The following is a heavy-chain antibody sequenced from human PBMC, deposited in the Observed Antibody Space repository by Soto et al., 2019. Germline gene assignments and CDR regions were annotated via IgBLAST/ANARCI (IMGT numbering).Heavy chain of an antibody. V-gene: IGHV4-31*03. CDR2: IYYSGST. D-gene: IGHD3-10*01. CDR3: ARGFGEGHLRGGYYFDY. CDR1: GGSISSGGYY. Sequence: QVQLQESDPGLVKPSQTLSLTCTVSGGSISSGGYYWSWIRQHPGKGLEWIGYIYYSGSTYYNTSLKSRVTISVDTSKNQFSLKLSSVNAADTAVYYCARGFGEGHLRGGYYFDYWGQGTLVTVSS. J-gene: IGHJ4*02.